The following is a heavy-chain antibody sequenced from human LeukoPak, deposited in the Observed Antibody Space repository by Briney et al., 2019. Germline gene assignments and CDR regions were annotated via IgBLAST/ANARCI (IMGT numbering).Heavy chain of an antibody. J-gene: IGHJ6*03. CDR2: IYYSGST. V-gene: IGHV4-59*01. CDR1: GGSINSYY. D-gene: IGHD6-19*01. Sequence: SETLSLTCTVSGGSINSYYWSWIRQPPGKGLEWIGYIYYSGSTNYNPSLKSRVTISVDTSKNQFSLKLSSVTAADTAVYYCARVIDGIRRVVAGTTNFYYYYYMDVWGKGTTVTISS. CDR3: ARVIDGIRRVVAGTTNFYYYYYMDV.